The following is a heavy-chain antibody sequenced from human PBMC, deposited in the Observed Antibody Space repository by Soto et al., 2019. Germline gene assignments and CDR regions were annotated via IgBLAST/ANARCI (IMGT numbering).Heavy chain of an antibody. CDR1: GGSISSSSYY. V-gene: IGHV4-39*01. CDR3: ARHAYRSGWADH. J-gene: IGHJ4*02. D-gene: IGHD6-19*01. Sequence: QLQLQESGPGLVKPSETLSLTCTVSGGSISSSSYYWGWIRQPPGKGLEWIGTIYYSGSTYYNPSLKSRVTISVDTSKNQCSLKLSSVTAADTAVYYCARHAYRSGWADHWGQGTLVTVSS. CDR2: IYYSGST.